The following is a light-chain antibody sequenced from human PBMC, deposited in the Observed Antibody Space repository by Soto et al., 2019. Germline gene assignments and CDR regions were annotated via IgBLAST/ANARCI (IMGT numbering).Light chain of an antibody. CDR1: QTISTY. Sequence: DIQMTQSPSSLSASVGHRVTITCRASQTISTYLNRYQQKPGKAPNLLIYGASSLQSGVPSRFSGSGSGTDFTLTISSLQPEDFATYYCQQSYNAPPTFGQGTKVDIK. CDR3: QQSYNAPPT. J-gene: IGKJ1*01. CDR2: GAS. V-gene: IGKV1-39*01.